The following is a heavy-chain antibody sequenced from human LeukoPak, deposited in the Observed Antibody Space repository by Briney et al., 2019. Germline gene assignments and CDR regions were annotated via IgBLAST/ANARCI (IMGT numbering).Heavy chain of an antibody. J-gene: IGHJ3*02. CDR3: ARGRSITLLRGVAMSDGFDI. Sequence: GGSLRLSCAASGFTFGNYGMNWVRQAPGKGLEWVSFTDTSGRYVYYGDSVKGRFTISRDNAKNLLFLQMNGLRAEDTALYYCARGRSITLLRGVAMSDGFDIWGQGAMVAVSS. D-gene: IGHD3-10*01. V-gene: IGHV3-21*06. CDR2: TDTSGRYV. CDR1: GFTFGNYG.